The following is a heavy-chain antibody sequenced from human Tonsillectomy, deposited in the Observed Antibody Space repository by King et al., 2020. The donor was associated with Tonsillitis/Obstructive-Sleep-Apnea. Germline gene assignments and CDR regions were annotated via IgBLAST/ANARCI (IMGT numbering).Heavy chain of an antibody. CDR1: GLTFSNAW. J-gene: IGHJ6*02. V-gene: IGHV3-15*07. Sequence: VQLVESGGGLVKPGGSLRLSCVASGLTFSNAWMNWVRQAPGKGLEWVGRIKSKTDGGTTDYAAPVKGRFTISRDDSKNTLYLQMNSLKTEDTAVYYCTAGLVRARGYPDKRYSYYGMDVWGQGTTVTVSS. CDR2: IKSKTDGGTT. CDR3: TAGLVRARGYPDKRYSYYGMDV. D-gene: IGHD2-8*01.